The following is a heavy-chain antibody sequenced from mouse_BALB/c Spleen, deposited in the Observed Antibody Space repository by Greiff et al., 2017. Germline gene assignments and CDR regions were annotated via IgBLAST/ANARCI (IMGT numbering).Heavy chain of an antibody. Sequence: QVQLKESGPGLVAPSQSLSITCTVSGFSLTSYGVHWVRQPPGKGLEWLGVIWAGGSTNYNSALMSRLSISKDNSKSQVFLKMNSLQTDDTAMYYCARDRSPSFYGNYVAYAMDYWGQGTSVTVSS. V-gene: IGHV2-9*02. D-gene: IGHD2-10*01. CDR3: ARDRSPSFYGNYVAYAMDY. CDR1: GFSLTSYG. CDR2: IWAGGST. J-gene: IGHJ4*01.